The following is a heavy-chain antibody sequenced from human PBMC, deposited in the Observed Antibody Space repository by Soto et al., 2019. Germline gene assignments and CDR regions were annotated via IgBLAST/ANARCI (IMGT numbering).Heavy chain of an antibody. CDR3: ARSSYSSSWYVAFDI. V-gene: IGHV1-69*02. D-gene: IGHD6-13*01. J-gene: IGHJ3*02. CDR1: GGTFSSYT. CDR2: IIPILGIA. Sequence: GASVKVSCKASGGTFSSYTISWVRQAPGQGLEWMGRIIPILGIANYAQKFHGRVTITADKSTSTAYMELSSLRSEDTAVYYCARSSYSSSWYVAFDIWGQGTMVTVSS.